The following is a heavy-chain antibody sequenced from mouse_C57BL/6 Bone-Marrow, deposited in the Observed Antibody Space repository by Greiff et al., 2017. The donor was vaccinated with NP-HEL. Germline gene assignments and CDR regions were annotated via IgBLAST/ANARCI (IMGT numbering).Heavy chain of an antibody. Sequence: VQLKQSGPVLVKPGASVKMSCKASGYTFTDYYMNWVKQSHGKSLEWIGVINPYNGGTSYNQKFKGKATLTVDKSSSTAYMELNSLTSEDSAVYYCARIDDYDWYFDVWGTGTTVTVSS. D-gene: IGHD2-4*01. V-gene: IGHV1-19*01. CDR1: GYTFTDYY. CDR3: ARIDDYDWYFDV. CDR2: INPYNGGT. J-gene: IGHJ1*03.